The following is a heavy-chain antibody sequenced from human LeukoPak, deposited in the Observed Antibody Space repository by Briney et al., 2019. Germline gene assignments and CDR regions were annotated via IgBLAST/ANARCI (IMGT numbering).Heavy chain of an antibody. Sequence: PGGSLRLSCAASGLTFNNAWMSWFRQAPGKGLEWVALIKSKTDDGTIDYAAPVKGRFTISRDDSKNTLYLQMNSLKTEDTAVYYCVGSFLGYWGQGTLVTVFS. CDR3: VGSFLGY. CDR1: GLTFNNAW. J-gene: IGHJ4*02. CDR2: IKSKTDDGTI. V-gene: IGHV3-15*01. D-gene: IGHD3-10*01.